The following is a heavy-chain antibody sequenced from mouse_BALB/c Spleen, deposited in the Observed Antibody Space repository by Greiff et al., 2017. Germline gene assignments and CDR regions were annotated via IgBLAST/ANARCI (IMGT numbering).Heavy chain of an antibody. D-gene: IGHD1-1*02. CDR2: IDPENGNT. CDR1: GFNIKDYY. V-gene: IGHV14-1*02. CDR3: ARSGGTCAMEY. J-gene: IGHJ4*01. Sequence: VQLKQSGAELVRPGALVKLSCKASGFNIKDYYMHWVKQRPEQGLEWIGWIDPENGNTIYDPKFQGKASITADTSSNTAYLQLSSLTSEDTAVYYCARSGGTCAMEYWGQGTSVTVSS.